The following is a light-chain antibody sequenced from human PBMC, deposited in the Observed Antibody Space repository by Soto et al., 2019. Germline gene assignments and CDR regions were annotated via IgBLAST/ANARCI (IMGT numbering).Light chain of an antibody. CDR3: TSYAGSNTYV. CDR1: KNDIGVYDF. CDR2: EVV. Sequence: QSVLTQPPSASGSPGQSVTISCTGTKNDIGVYDFVSWYQHHPGKAPRLIIYEVVQRPSGVADRFAGSKSGNTASLTVSGLQPAEEADYCCTSYAGSNTYVFGSGTKLTVL. V-gene: IGLV2-8*01. J-gene: IGLJ1*01.